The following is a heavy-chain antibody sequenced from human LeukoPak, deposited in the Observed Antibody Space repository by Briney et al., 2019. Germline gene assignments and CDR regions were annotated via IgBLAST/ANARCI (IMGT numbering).Heavy chain of an antibody. Sequence: SETLSLTCAVSGGSISSGGYSWSWIRQPPGKGLEWIGYIYHSGSTYYNPSLKSRVTISVDRSKNQFSLKLSSVTAADTAVYYCARGGWFGEPLSTFDPWGQGTLVTVSS. CDR2: IYHSGST. CDR1: GGSISSGGYS. CDR3: ARGGWFGEPLSTFDP. J-gene: IGHJ5*02. D-gene: IGHD3-10*01. V-gene: IGHV4-30-2*01.